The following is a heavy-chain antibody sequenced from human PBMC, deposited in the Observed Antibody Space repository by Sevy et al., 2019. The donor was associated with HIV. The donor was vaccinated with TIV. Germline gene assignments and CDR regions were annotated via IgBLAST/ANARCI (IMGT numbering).Heavy chain of an antibody. D-gene: IGHD5-12*01. CDR2: IYYSGST. CDR3: ARDKGDGYRDNWFDP. Sequence: SETLSLTCTVSGGSISSYYWSWIRQPPGKGLEWVGYIYYSGSTNYNPSLKSRVTISVDTSKNQFSLKLSSVTAADTAVYYCARDKGDGYRDNWFDPWGQGTLVTVSS. CDR1: GGSISSYY. J-gene: IGHJ5*02. V-gene: IGHV4-59*01.